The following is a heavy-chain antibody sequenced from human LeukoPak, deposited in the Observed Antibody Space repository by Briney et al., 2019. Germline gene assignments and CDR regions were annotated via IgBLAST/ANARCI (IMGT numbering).Heavy chain of an antibody. Sequence: GSSLRLSCAASGFIFSTYGMHWVRQAPGKGLEWVSFIWYDGSKKYYADSVKGRFTIPRDNSKNTLYLQMDSLRAEDTAVYYCARELAVAATGTFESWGQGTLVTVSS. V-gene: IGHV3-33*01. CDR1: GFIFSTYG. J-gene: IGHJ4*02. D-gene: IGHD6-19*01. CDR3: ARELAVAATGTFES. CDR2: IWYDGSKK.